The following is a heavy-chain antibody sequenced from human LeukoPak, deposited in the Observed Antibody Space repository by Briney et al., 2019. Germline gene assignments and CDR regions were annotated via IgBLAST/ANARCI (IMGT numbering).Heavy chain of an antibody. CDR3: AREVFWSGYFANLHFDY. CDR2: ISGSGGST. D-gene: IGHD3-3*01. J-gene: IGHJ4*02. Sequence: GGSLRLSCAASGFTFSSYAMSWVRQAPGKRLEWVSAISGSGGSTYYADSVKGRFTISRDNAKNSLFLQMNSLRAEDTAVYYCAREVFWSGYFANLHFDYWGRGTLVTVSS. CDR1: GFTFSSYA. V-gene: IGHV3-23*01.